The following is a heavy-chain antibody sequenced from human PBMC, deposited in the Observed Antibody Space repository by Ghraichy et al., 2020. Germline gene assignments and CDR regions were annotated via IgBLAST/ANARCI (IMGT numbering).Heavy chain of an antibody. D-gene: IGHD4-17*01. CDR1: GFTFSTYA. CDR3: ATWGSYGDYDN. V-gene: IGHV3-23*01. Sequence: GSLNISCAASGFTFSTYAMSWVRQVPGEGLEWVSSISGRGDDTYYADSVKGRFTISRDNSKSTLYLQLNSLRAEDTAIYYCATWGSYGDYDNWGQGTLVTVSS. J-gene: IGHJ4*02. CDR2: ISGRGDDT.